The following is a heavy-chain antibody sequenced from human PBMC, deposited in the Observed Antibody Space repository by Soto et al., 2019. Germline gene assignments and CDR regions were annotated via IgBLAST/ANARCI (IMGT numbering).Heavy chain of an antibody. CDR2: IKQDGSEK. CDR3: ARSQSNLYCSGGSCYSGWFDP. Sequence: PGGSLRLSCAASGFTFSSYWMSWVRQAPGKGLEWVANIKQDGSEKYYVDSVKGRFTISRDNAKNSLYLQMNSLRAEDTAVYYCARSQSNLYCSGGSCYSGWFDPWGQGTLVTVSS. V-gene: IGHV3-7*05. D-gene: IGHD2-15*01. CDR1: GFTFSSYW. J-gene: IGHJ5*02.